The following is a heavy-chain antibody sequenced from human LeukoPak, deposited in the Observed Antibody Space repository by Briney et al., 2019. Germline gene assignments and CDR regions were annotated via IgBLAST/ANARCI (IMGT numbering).Heavy chain of an antibody. Sequence: SETLSLTCTVSDGSMNNYYWGWIRESPGKGLEWIGYIYYSGSTTYNPSLKSPVTISVDTSKNQFSLELRSVPAADTAVYYCARLLSPPNRDGYIYMWYFDLWGRGTLVTVSS. J-gene: IGHJ2*01. V-gene: IGHV4-59*12. CDR3: ARLLSPPNRDGYIYMWYFDL. D-gene: IGHD5-24*01. CDR2: IYYSGST. CDR1: DGSMNNYY.